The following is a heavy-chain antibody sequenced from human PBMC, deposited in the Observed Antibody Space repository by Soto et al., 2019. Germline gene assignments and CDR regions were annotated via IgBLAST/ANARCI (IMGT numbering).Heavy chain of an antibody. CDR3: ARVSSRMINAFDI. CDR2: IYYSGST. J-gene: IGHJ3*02. D-gene: IGHD3-16*01. V-gene: IGHV4-30-4*01. Sequence: SETLSLTCTVSGGSISSGDYYWSWIRQPPGKGLEWIGYIYYSGSTNYNPSLKSRVTISVDKSKNQFSLKLSSVTAADTAVYYCARVSSRMINAFDIWGQGTMVTVSS. CDR1: GGSISSGDYY.